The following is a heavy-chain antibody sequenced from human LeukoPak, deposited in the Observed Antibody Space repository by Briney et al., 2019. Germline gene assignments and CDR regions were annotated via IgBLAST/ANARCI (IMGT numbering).Heavy chain of an antibody. V-gene: IGHV3-30*04. J-gene: IGHJ6*04. D-gene: IGHD3-10*01. CDR3: ARTEFQTPISGLRYYYYGMDV. Sequence: PGRSLRLSCAASGFTFSSYAMHWVRQAPGKGLEWVAVISYDGSNKYYADSVKGRFTISRDNSKNTLYLQKNSLRAEDTAVYYCARTEFQTPISGLRYYYYGMDVWGKGTTVTVSS. CDR2: ISYDGSNK. CDR1: GFTFSSYA.